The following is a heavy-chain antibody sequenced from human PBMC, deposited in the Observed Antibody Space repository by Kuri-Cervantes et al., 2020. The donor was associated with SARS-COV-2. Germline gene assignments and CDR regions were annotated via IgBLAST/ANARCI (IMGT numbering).Heavy chain of an antibody. CDR1: GGTFSSYA. V-gene: IGHV1-69*13. CDR3: ATSPVVYGDPITYYYYYGMDV. CDR2: IIPIFGTA. D-gene: IGHD4-17*01. Sequence: SVKVSCKASGGTFSSYAISWVRQAPGQGLEWMGGIIPIFGTANYAQKFQGRVTITADESTSTAYMELSSLRSEDTAVYYCATSPVVYGDPITYYYYYGMDVWGQGTTVTVSS. J-gene: IGHJ6*02.